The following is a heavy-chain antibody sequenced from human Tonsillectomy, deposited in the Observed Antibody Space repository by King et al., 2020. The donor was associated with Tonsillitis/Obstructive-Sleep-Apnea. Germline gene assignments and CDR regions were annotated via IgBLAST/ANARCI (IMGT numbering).Heavy chain of an antibody. CDR1: GFTFSGSG. Sequence: VQLVESGGGVVQPGRSPRLSCAASGFTFSGSGMHWVRQAPGKGLEWVAVISYDASKKYYADSVRGRFTISRDNSKNTLYLQMNSLRAEDTAVYYCAKDLGGGWALDYWGQGTLVTVSS. J-gene: IGHJ4*02. CDR3: AKDLGGGWALDY. V-gene: IGHV3-30*18. D-gene: IGHD6-19*01. CDR2: ISYDASKK.